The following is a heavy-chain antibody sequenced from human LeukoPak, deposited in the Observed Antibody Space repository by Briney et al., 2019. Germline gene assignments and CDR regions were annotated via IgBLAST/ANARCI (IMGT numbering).Heavy chain of an antibody. CDR3: ARVNYDGSGYNFDY. CDR1: GGSVSSGSYY. D-gene: IGHD3-22*01. V-gene: IGHV4-61*01. CDR2: IYYSGST. Sequence: SETLSLTCTVSGGSVSSGSYYWSWIRQPPGKGLEWIGYIYYSGSTNYNPSLKSRVTISVDTSKNQFSLKLSSVTAADTAVYYCARVNYDGSGYNFDYWGQGTLVTVSS. J-gene: IGHJ4*02.